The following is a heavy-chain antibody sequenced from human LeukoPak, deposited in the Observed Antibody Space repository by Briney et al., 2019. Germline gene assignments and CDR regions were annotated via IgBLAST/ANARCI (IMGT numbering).Heavy chain of an antibody. J-gene: IGHJ5*02. CDR3: ARAGYCSGGSCYRNWFDP. CDR2: INPNSGGT. Sequence: ASVKVSCKASGYTFTGYYMHWVRQAPGQGLEWMGWINPNSGGTNYAQKFQGRVTMTRDTSISTAYMELGRLRSDDTAVYYCARAGYCSGGSCYRNWFDPWGQGTLVTVSS. V-gene: IGHV1-2*02. CDR1: GYTFTGYY. D-gene: IGHD2-15*01.